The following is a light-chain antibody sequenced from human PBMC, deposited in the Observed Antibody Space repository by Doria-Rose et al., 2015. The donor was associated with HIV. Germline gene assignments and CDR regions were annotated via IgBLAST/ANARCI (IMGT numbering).Light chain of an antibody. CDR1: QSISNW. CDR2: KAS. J-gene: IGKJ1*01. V-gene: IGKV1-5*03. Sequence: DIQLTQSPSTLSASVGDRVTITCRASQSISNWLAWYQQKPGQAPKRLIYKASTLQSGVPSRYRGSGSGTEFTLTINSLQPDDFATYYCQHFDKYFSWTFGHGTKVDIK. CDR3: QHFDKYFSWT.